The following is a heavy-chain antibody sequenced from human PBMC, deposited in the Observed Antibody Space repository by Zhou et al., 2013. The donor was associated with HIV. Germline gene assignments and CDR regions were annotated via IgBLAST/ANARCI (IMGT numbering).Heavy chain of an antibody. D-gene: IGHD2-8*02. CDR2: INPNSGGT. V-gene: IGHV1-69*02. CDR3: ASLRGSRYSTGVNAHHNPFDL. J-gene: IGHJ3*01. Sequence: QVQLVQSGAEVKKPGSSVKVSCKASGGTFTSFAVSWVRQAPGQGLEWMGWINPNSGGTNYAQKFQGRVTITRDTSASTAYMELRSLRSDDTAVYYCASLRGSRYSTGVNAHHNPFDLWGQGTGVTVSS. CDR1: GGTFTSFA.